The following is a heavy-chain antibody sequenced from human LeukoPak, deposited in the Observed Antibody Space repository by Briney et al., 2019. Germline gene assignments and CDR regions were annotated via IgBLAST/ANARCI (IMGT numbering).Heavy chain of an antibody. J-gene: IGHJ4*02. CDR2: ISGSGGCT. CDR1: GFTFSSYA. V-gene: IGHV3-23*01. Sequence: GGSLRLSCAASGFTFSSYAMSWVRQAPGKGLEWVSAISGSGGCTYYADSVKGRFTISRDNSKNTLYLQMNSLRAEDTAVYYCAKAPGIRGGATFYFDYWGQGTLVTVSS. CDR3: AKAPGIRGGATFYFDY. D-gene: IGHD1-26*01.